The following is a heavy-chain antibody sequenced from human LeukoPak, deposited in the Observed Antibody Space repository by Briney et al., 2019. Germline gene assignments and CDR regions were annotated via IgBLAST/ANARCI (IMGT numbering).Heavy chain of an antibody. Sequence: TGGSLRLSCEASEFTFSSYEMNWVRQAPGKGLEWVSYISSSGNSIYYADSVKGRFTISRDNAKNSLYLQMNSLRAEDTAVYYCGRIIAAAGTPDWGQGTLVTVSS. J-gene: IGHJ4*02. CDR3: GRIIAAAGTPD. D-gene: IGHD6-13*01. V-gene: IGHV3-48*03. CDR1: EFTFSSYE. CDR2: ISSSGNSI.